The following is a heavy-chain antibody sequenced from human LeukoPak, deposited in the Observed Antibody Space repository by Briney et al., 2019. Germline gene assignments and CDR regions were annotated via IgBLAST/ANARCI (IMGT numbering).Heavy chain of an antibody. D-gene: IGHD3-3*01. V-gene: IGHV3-21*01. CDR3: ARDRGSVLRFLEWLLGPDY. J-gene: IGHJ4*02. CDR1: GCTFSSYS. CDR2: ISSRSSYI. Sequence: GGSLRLSCAASGCTFSSYSMNWVRQAPGKGPEWVSSISSRSSYIYYADSVKGRFTISRDNAKNSLYLQMNSLRAEDTAVYYCARDRGSVLRFLEWLLGPDYWGQGTLVTVSS.